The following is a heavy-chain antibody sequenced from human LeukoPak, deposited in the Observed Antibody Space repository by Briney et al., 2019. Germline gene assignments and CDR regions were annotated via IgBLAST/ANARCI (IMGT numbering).Heavy chain of an antibody. CDR3: ARDGYSSGWYEVGSYYFDY. V-gene: IGHV1-2*02. Sequence: ASVKVSCKASGYTFTGYYMHWVRQAPGQGLEWMGWINPNSGGTNYAQKLQGRVTMTTDTSTSTAYMEPRSLRSDDTAVYYCARDGYSSGWYEVGSYYFDYWGQGTLVTVSS. CDR2: INPNSGGT. CDR1: GYTFTGYY. J-gene: IGHJ4*02. D-gene: IGHD6-19*01.